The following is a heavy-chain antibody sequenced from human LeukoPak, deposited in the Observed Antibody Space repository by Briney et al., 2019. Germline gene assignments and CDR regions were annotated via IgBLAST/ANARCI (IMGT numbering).Heavy chain of an antibody. V-gene: IGHV3-11*05. CDR3: ARAGAVAGKYYFDY. J-gene: IGHJ4*02. CDR1: GFTFSDYY. CDR2: ISSSSRYT. Sequence: GGSLRLSCAASGFTFSDYYMSWIRQAPGKGLDWISFISSSSRYTNYADSVKGRFTISRDNAKNSLYLQMNSLRAEDTAVYYCARAGAVAGKYYFDYWGQGTLVTVSS. D-gene: IGHD6-19*01.